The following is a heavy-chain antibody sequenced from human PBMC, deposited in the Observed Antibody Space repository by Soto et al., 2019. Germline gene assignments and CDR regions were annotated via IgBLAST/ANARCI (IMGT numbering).Heavy chain of an antibody. CDR3: DTDPAHEGRPLILLPPGY. CDR2: ISSSGGRT. V-gene: IGHV3-23*01. D-gene: IGHD2-8*02. CDR1: AFTFRNYA. J-gene: IGHJ4*02. Sequence: VGSLRLSCAASAFTFRNYAMWWVRQAPGRGLEWVSGISSSGGRTYYADSVKGRFTISRDNFKNTLYLEMNSLRAEDTAVYYCDTDPAHEGRPLILLPPGYWGQGTLVTVSS.